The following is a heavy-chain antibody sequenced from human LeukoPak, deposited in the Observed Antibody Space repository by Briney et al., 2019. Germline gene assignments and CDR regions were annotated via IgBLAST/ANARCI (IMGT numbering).Heavy chain of an antibody. V-gene: IGHV3-30*02. CDR2: IQYDGSNE. CDR1: GFTFSSYG. J-gene: IGHJ6*03. D-gene: IGHD2-8*01. CDR3: AKDRCSNGDGCYYYYMDV. Sequence: PGGSLRLSCVASGFTFSSYGMHWVRQAPGKGLEWVAYIQYDGSNEQYADSVKGRFSISRDSSKNILYLQMNSLRAEDTAVYYCAKDRCSNGDGCYYYYMDVWGKGTTVTISS.